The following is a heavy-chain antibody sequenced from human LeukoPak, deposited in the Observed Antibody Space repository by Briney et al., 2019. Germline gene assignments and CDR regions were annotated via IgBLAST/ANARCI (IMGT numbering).Heavy chain of an antibody. CDR3: EREGATLRPFDY. CDR2: ISSNGGST. V-gene: IGHV3-64*01. D-gene: IGHD1-26*01. Sequence: GGSLRLSCAASGFTFSSYAMHWVRQAPGKGLEYVSAISSNGGSTYYANSVKGRFTISRDNSKNTLYLQMGSLGAEDMAVYYCEREGATLRPFDYWGQGTLVTVSS. CDR1: GFTFSSYA. J-gene: IGHJ4*02.